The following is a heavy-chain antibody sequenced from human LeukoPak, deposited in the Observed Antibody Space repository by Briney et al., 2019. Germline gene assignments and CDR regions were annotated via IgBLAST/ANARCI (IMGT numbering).Heavy chain of an antibody. CDR3: AKSSGYYPSPSFFDY. CDR2: IKSKTVGGTA. CDR1: GFTFSNAW. V-gene: IGHV3-15*01. J-gene: IGHJ4*02. Sequence: GGSLRLSCAASGFTFSNAWMSWVRQAPGKGLEWVGRIKSKTVGGTAAYAAPVKGRFTISRDDSENTLYLQMNSLRAEDTAVYYCAKSSGYYPSPSFFDYWGQGTLVTVSS. D-gene: IGHD3-22*01.